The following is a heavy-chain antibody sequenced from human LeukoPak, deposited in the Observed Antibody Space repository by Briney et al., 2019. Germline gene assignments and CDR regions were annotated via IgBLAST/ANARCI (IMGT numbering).Heavy chain of an antibody. Sequence: SETLSLTCTVSGDSINNYFWSWIRQSPGKGLEWIGYIHYSGSTNYNPSLKSRVTISVDTSKNQFALMLRSVTAADTAVYYCARRATRTVMGYGDFNWLDPWGQGTLVTVSS. CDR3: ARRATRTVMGYGDFNWLDP. D-gene: IGHD4-17*01. CDR2: IHYSGST. V-gene: IGHV4-59*12. CDR1: GDSINNYF. J-gene: IGHJ5*02.